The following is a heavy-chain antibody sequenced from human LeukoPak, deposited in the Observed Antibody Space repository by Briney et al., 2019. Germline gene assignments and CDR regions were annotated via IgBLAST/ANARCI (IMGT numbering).Heavy chain of an antibody. CDR1: GFTFSSYC. D-gene: IGHD6-13*01. J-gene: IGHJ4*02. Sequence: GGSLRLSCTASGFTFSSYCMHWVRQAPGQGLEWVSRINRDASSTNYADSVKGRVTISRDNAKNTVYLQMNSPRAEATDLYYFARFIAARSYFDYWGRGTLVTVS. CDR2: INRDASST. V-gene: IGHV3-74*01. CDR3: ARFIAARSYFDY.